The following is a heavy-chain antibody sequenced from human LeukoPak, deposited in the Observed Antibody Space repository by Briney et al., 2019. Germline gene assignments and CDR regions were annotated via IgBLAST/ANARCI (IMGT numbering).Heavy chain of an antibody. V-gene: IGHV4-39*07. CDR2: IYYSGST. CDR3: ARDRYCSSTSCLDY. CDR1: GGSISGSSYY. D-gene: IGHD2-2*01. J-gene: IGHJ4*02. Sequence: SETLSLTCTVSGGSISGSSYYWGWIRQPPGKGLEWIGSIYYSGSTYYNPSLKSRVTISVDTSKNQFSLKLSSVTAADTAVYYCARDRYCSSTSCLDYWGQGTLVTVSS.